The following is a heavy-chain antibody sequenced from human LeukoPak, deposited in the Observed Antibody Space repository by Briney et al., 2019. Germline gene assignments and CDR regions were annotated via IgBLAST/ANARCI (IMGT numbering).Heavy chain of an antibody. Sequence: SETLSLTCTVSGGSISSGDYYWSWIRQPPGKGLEWIGYIYYSGSTYYNPSLKSRVTISVDTSKNQFSLKLSSVTAADTAVYYCARQNYDFWSGYSNWFDPWGQGTLVTVSS. J-gene: IGHJ5*02. CDR3: ARQNYDFWSGYSNWFDP. CDR2: IYYSGST. V-gene: IGHV4-30-4*01. D-gene: IGHD3-3*01. CDR1: GGSISSGDYY.